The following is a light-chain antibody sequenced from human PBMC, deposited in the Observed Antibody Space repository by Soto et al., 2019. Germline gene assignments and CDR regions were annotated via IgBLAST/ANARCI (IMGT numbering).Light chain of an antibody. CDR3: QQDNDWLRT. CDR2: GAS. J-gene: IGKJ1*01. CDR1: QSVSSN. V-gene: IGKV3D-15*01. Sequence: VIAQSPDHVSVYKVGRVTLSGRASQSVSSNLGWYQQKPGQAPRLLIFGASTRATGIQARCSGIGAGTEFPLTIICLQSEAFAGDYSQQDNDWLRTFGEGTKVDIK.